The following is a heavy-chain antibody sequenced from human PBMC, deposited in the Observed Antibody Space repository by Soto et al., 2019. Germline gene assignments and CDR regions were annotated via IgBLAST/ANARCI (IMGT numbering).Heavy chain of an antibody. D-gene: IGHD1-7*01. V-gene: IGHV3-23*01. CDR3: AKNRHWNYGAPRGFDS. J-gene: IGHJ4*02. Sequence: EVQLLESGGGLVQPGGSLRLSCAASGFTFGNYAMNWVRQAPGKGLQWVSGISNSGGSTYYADSVKGRFTISRDNSNNTLYLQLNSVRAEDTALYYCAKNRHWNYGAPRGFDSWGQGTLVTVSS. CDR2: ISNSGGST. CDR1: GFTFGNYA.